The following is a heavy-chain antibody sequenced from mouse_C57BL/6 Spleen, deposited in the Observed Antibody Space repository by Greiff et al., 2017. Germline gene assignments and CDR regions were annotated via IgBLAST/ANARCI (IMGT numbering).Heavy chain of an antibody. Sequence: EVKLVESGPGLVKPSQSLSLTCSVTGYSITSGYYWNWIRQFPGNKLEWMGYISYDGSNNYNPSLKNRISITRDTSKNQFFLKLNSVTTEDTATYYCARDGGSSGFKDYWGQGTTLTVSS. J-gene: IGHJ2*01. CDR3: ARDGGSSGFKDY. V-gene: IGHV3-6*01. CDR2: ISYDGSN. CDR1: GYSITSGYY. D-gene: IGHD3-2*02.